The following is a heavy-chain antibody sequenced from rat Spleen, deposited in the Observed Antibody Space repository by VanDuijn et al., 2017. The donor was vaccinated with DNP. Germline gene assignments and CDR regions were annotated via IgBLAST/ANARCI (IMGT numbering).Heavy chain of an antibody. D-gene: IGHD1-12*03. Sequence: EVQLVESGGGPVQPGRSLKLSCVASGFIFSNYWMTWIRQAPGKGLEWVASISYTGDNTYYSDSVKGRFTLSRDNAKNTQYLQMDSLRSDDTATYYCARGGDGYDYWGQGVMVTVSS. CDR3: ARGGDGYDY. J-gene: IGHJ2*01. CDR1: GFIFSNYW. CDR2: ISYTGDNT. V-gene: IGHV5-31*01.